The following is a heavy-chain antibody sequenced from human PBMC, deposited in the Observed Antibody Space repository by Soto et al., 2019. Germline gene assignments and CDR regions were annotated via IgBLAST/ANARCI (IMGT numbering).Heavy chain of an antibody. Sequence: EVQLLESGGGLVQPGGSLRLSCAASGFTFSNYAMSWLRQAPGKGLEWVSAISGSGDDTHYADSVEGRFTFSRDNSKNTLYLQMSSLRAEDTALYYCAKQVTGCYNDAFDIWGQGTMVTVSS. D-gene: IGHD6-19*01. CDR1: GFTFSNYA. V-gene: IGHV3-23*01. CDR3: AKQVTGCYNDAFDI. J-gene: IGHJ3*02. CDR2: ISGSGDDT.